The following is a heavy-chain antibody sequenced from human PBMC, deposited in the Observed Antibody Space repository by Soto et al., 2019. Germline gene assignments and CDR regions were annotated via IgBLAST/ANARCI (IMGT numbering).Heavy chain of an antibody. CDR3: ARGRYADY. CDR2: ISAHNGNT. CDR1: GYAFTTYG. V-gene: IGHV1-18*01. Sequence: QVNLVQSGAEVKKPGASVKVSCKGSGYAFTTYGITWVRQAPGQGLEWMGWISAHNGNTNYAQKLQGRVTVTRDTSTSTAYMELRSLRSDDTAVYYCARGRYADYWGQGALVTVSS. J-gene: IGHJ4*02. D-gene: IGHD1-1*01.